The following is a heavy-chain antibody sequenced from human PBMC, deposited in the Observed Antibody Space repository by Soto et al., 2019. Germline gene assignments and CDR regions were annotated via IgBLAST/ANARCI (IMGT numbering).Heavy chain of an antibody. J-gene: IGHJ4*02. D-gene: IGHD6-13*01. CDR3: VKDSSHSSSWYDFDY. CDR2: ISDSGATT. V-gene: IGHV3-23*01. CDR1: GFTFSNCA. Sequence: PGGSLRLSCAASGFTFSNCAMSWVRQAPGKGLEWVSVISDSGATTDYADSVKGRFTISRDNSKNTLYVQMNSLRAEDTAIYYCVKDSSHSSSWYDFDYWGQGTLVTVSS.